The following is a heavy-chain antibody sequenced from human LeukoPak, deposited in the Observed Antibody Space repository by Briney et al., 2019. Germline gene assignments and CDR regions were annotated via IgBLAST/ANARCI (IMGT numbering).Heavy chain of an antibody. J-gene: IGHJ4*02. D-gene: IGHD6-19*01. V-gene: IGHV4-4*07. CDR3: ARVHGAGKAPPYFDY. CDR2: IYTSGST. CDR1: GGSISSYY. Sequence: PSETLSLTCTVSGGSISSYYWSWIRQPAGKGLEWIGRIYTSGSTNYNPSLKSRVTMSVDTSKNQFSLKLSSVTAADTAVYYCARVHGAGKAPPYFDYWGQGTLVTVSS.